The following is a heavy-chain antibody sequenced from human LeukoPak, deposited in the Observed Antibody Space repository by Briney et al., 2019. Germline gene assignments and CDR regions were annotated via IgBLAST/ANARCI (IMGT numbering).Heavy chain of an antibody. J-gene: IGHJ4*02. Sequence: PGGSLRLSCAASGFTFSSYSMNWVRQAPGKGLEWVSSISSSSSYIYYADSVKGRFTISRDNAKNSLYLQMNSLRAEDTAVYYCARETGYSSILIDYWGQGTLVTVSS. CDR2: ISSSSSYI. CDR1: GFTFSSYS. V-gene: IGHV3-21*01. D-gene: IGHD6-13*01. CDR3: ARETGYSSILIDY.